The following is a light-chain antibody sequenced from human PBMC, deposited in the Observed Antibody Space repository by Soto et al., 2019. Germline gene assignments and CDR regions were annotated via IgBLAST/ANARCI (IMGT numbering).Light chain of an antibody. Sequence: LTQPASVSGSPGQSITISCTGTSSDVGSYNLVSWYQQHPGKAPKLMIYEVSKRPSGVSNRFSGSKSGNTASLTISGLQAEDEADYYCCSYAGSSIPYVFGTGTKVTVL. CDR1: SSDVGSYNL. CDR3: CSYAGSSIPYV. V-gene: IGLV2-23*02. CDR2: EVS. J-gene: IGLJ1*01.